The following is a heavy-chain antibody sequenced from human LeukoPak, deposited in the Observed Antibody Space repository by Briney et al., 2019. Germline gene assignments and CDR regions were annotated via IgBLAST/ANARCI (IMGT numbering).Heavy chain of an antibody. J-gene: IGHJ6*02. CDR1: GYTFTSYD. CDR2: MNPNSGNT. CDR3: ARVPTQRIRYFSGGSCYSRSRRGYYYGMDV. Sequence: ASVKVSCKASGYTFTSYDINWVRQATGQGLEWMGWMNPNSGNTGYAQKFQGRVTMTRSTSISPGYMELSSLTAEYMAVYYCARVPTQRIRYFSGGSCYSRSRRGYYYGMDVWGQGTTVTVSS. V-gene: IGHV1-8*01. D-gene: IGHD2-15*01.